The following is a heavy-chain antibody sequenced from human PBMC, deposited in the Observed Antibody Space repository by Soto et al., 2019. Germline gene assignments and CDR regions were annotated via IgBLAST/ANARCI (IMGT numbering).Heavy chain of an antibody. Sequence: SETLSLTCTVSGGSISSSDFYWGWLRQTPGKGLEFIGSMYYSGTTYYNPSLKSRVTISVDTSKNQFTLKLISVTAADTAVSYCAVVDSTGNWFDPWGEGALVTVSS. CDR1: GGSISSSDFY. CDR3: AVVDSTGNWFDP. V-gene: IGHV4-39*01. CDR2: MYYSGTT. D-gene: IGHD6-25*01. J-gene: IGHJ5*02.